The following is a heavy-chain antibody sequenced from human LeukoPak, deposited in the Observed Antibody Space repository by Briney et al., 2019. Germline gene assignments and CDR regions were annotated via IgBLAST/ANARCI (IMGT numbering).Heavy chain of an antibody. V-gene: IGHV4-30-4*08. J-gene: IGHJ6*03. CDR2: MYYSGST. D-gene: IGHD5-18*01. CDR3: ARTARSFGYYFYHYMDV. CDR1: GDSISSGDYY. Sequence: SETLSLTCNVSGDSISSGDYYWSWIRQPPGKGLEWIGHMYYSGSTYYNASLKSRVTMSIDTSKNQFSLKLSSVTAADTAVYYCARTARSFGYYFYHYMDVWGKGTTVTVSS.